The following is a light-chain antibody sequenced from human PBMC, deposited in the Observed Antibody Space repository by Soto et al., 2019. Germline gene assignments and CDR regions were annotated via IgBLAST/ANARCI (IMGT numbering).Light chain of an antibody. CDR1: QNIRSR. CDR3: QQSYNSPPIT. Sequence: DFQMTQSPSTLSASVGDRVTITCRASQNIRSRLAWFQQKPGKAPKLLIYAASSLQSGVPSRFSGSGSGTDFALTITSLQPEDFATYYCQQSYNSPPITFGQGTRLEIK. CDR2: AAS. J-gene: IGKJ5*01. V-gene: IGKV1-39*01.